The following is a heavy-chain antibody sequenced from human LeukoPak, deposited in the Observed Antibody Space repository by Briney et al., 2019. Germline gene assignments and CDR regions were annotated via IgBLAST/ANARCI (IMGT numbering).Heavy chain of an antibody. V-gene: IGHV4-39*07. D-gene: IGHD6-19*01. CDR2: MYYSGST. CDR3: ARVSGWNPLEAAHLDY. Sequence: SETLSLTCTVSGGSISSSTYYWGWFRQPPGMGLEWIGSMYYSGSTYHNPSLKSRVTMSVDTSKNQCSLTLSSVTAADTAVYYCARVSGWNPLEAAHLDYWGQGTLVTVSS. CDR1: GGSISSSTYY. J-gene: IGHJ4*02.